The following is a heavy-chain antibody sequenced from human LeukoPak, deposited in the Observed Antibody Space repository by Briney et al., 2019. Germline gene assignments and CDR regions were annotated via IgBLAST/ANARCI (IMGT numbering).Heavy chain of an antibody. J-gene: IGHJ3*02. V-gene: IGHV4-30-2*01. CDR1: GGSISSGGYY. Sequence: SETLSLTCTVSGGSISSGGYYWSWIRQPPGKGLEWIGYIYHSGSTYYNPSLKSRDTISVDRSKNQFSLKLSSVTAADTAVYYCARDYGLRDAFDIWGQGTMVTVSS. CDR3: ARDYGLRDAFDI. CDR2: IYHSGST. D-gene: IGHD3-16*01.